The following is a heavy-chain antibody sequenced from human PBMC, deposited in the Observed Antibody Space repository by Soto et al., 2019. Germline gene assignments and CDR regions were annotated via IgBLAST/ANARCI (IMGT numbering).Heavy chain of an antibody. V-gene: IGHV3-53*01. CDR1: GFTVSSNY. CDR3: ARDPNYGENAFDI. D-gene: IGHD4-17*01. Sequence: ESGGGLIQPGGSLRLSCAASGFTVSSNYMSWVRLAPGKGLEWVSVIYSGGSTYYADSVKGRFTISSDNSKNTLYLQMNSLRAEDTAVYYCARDPNYGENAFDIWGQGTMVTVSS. CDR2: IYSGGST. J-gene: IGHJ3*02.